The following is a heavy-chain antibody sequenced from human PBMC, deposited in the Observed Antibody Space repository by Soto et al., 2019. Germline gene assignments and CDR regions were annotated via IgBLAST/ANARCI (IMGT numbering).Heavy chain of an antibody. CDR3: ARGLRDSSGKEYFQH. Sequence: QVQLVQSGAEVKKPGASVKVSCKASGYTFTSYDINWVRQATGQGLEWMGWMNPNSGNTGYAQKFQGSVSMXXNXSXXTAYMELSSLRSEDTAVYYCARGLRDSSGKEYFQHWGQGTLVTVSS. V-gene: IGHV1-8*01. CDR2: MNPNSGNT. D-gene: IGHD3-22*01. CDR1: GYTFTSYD. J-gene: IGHJ1*01.